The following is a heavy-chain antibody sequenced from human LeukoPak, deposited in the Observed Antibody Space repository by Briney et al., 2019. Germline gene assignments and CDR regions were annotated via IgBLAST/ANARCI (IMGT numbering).Heavy chain of an antibody. J-gene: IGHJ5*02. CDR1: GGSFSGYY. Sequence: PSETLSLTCAVYGGSFSGYYWSWIRQPPGKGLEWIGEINHSGSTNYNPSLKSRVTISVDTSKNQFSLKLSSVTAADTAVYYCATRRAYDSSGYYGAWGQGTLVTVSS. D-gene: IGHD3-22*01. V-gene: IGHV4-34*01. CDR2: INHSGST. CDR3: ATRRAYDSSGYYGA.